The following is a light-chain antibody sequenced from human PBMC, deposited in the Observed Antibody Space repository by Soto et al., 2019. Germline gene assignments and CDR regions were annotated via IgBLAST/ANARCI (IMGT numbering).Light chain of an antibody. CDR2: GAS. Sequence: EIVFTQSPGTLSLSPGERATLSCRASQRVSSSYLAWYQQKPGQAPRLLIYGASTRATGIPDRFSGSGSGTDFTLTISRLEPEDFAVYFCQRYGSSPPFTFGQGTKVEI. CDR1: QRVSSSY. V-gene: IGKV3-20*01. CDR3: QRYGSSPPFT. J-gene: IGKJ2*01.